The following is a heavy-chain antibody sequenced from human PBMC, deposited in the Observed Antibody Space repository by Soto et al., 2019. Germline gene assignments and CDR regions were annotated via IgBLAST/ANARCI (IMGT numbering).Heavy chain of an antibody. CDR2: ISSGSSYI. V-gene: IGHV3-21*02. J-gene: IGHJ6*02. CDR3: TRDRVKIRGGYYHYYGMDV. Sequence: DVQLEESGGGLVNPGGSLRLSCVASEFTFSVYSMNWVRQAPGKGLEWVSSISSGSSYIYYADSVKGRFTISRDNDKSSLFLHMNSLRVDDTAVYYCTRDRVKIRGGYYHYYGMDVWGQGTTVTVSS. CDR1: EFTFSVYS. D-gene: IGHD3-10*01.